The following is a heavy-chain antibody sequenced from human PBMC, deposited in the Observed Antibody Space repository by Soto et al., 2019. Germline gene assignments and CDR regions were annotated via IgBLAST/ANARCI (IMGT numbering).Heavy chain of an antibody. CDR2: IYHSGST. CDR3: ARGSTGDSSSWYRY. D-gene: IGHD6-13*01. Sequence: SETLSLTCAVSGGSISSGGYSWSWIRQPPGKGLEWIGYIYHSGSTYYNPSLKSRVTISVDKSKNQFSLKLSSVTAADTAVYYCARGSTGDSSSWYRYWGQGTLVTVSS. J-gene: IGHJ4*02. CDR1: GGSISSGGYS. V-gene: IGHV4-30-2*01.